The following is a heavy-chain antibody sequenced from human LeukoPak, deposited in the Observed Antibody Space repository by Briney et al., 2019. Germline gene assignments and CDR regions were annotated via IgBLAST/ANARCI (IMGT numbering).Heavy chain of an antibody. CDR1: GHTFTVYY. D-gene: IGHD3-22*01. J-gene: IGHJ4*02. Sequence: ASVKVSCKASGHTFTVYYIHWVRQAPGQGLEWMGWINPNSGGTNYAQKFQGRVTMTRDTSISTAYMELSRLRSDDTAVYYCARFPRTEYYYDSSGYYQRMYYFDYWGQGTLVTVSS. CDR2: INPNSGGT. CDR3: ARFPRTEYYYDSSGYYQRMYYFDY. V-gene: IGHV1-2*02.